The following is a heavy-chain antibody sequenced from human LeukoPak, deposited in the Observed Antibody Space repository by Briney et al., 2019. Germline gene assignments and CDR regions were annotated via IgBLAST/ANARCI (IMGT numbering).Heavy chain of an antibody. Sequence: GGSLRLSCAASGFSFSTYAMSWVRQAPGKGLEWVSVISGSGGSTNYADSVKGRSTSSRDNSKNTLYLEMNSLRAEDTAVYYCARDAVNLWFGESEPSLLFDYWGQGTLVTVSS. D-gene: IGHD3-10*01. V-gene: IGHV3-23*01. J-gene: IGHJ4*02. CDR1: GFSFSTYA. CDR3: ARDAVNLWFGESEPSLLFDY. CDR2: ISGSGGST.